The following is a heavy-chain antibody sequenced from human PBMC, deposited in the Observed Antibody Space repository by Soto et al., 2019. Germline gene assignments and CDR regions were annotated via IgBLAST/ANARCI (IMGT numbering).Heavy chain of an antibody. CDR3: ARDRITMFHRDAVDV. CDR1: GYTFTNYG. CDR2: ISAYNGDT. J-gene: IGHJ6*02. D-gene: IGHD3-3*01. Sequence: ASVKVSCKASGYTFTNYGVSWVRQAPGQGLEWMGWISAYNGDTNYPQKVQGRVTMTTDTSTSTAYMELRSLTSDDTAVYYCARDRITMFHRDAVDVWGQGTTLTVYS. V-gene: IGHV1-18*01.